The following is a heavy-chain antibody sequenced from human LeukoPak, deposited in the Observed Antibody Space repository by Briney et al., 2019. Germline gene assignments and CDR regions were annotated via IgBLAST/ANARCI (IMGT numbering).Heavy chain of an antibody. J-gene: IGHJ6*02. CDR3: ARDLAADKRAMDV. D-gene: IGHD6-13*01. V-gene: IGHV3-11*05. CDR2: LTDSSGFT. Sequence: PGGSLRLSCAASGFTLSNYWMHWVRQAPGKGLEWLSYLTDSSGFTNYADSVKGRFTISRDNAKNSLYLQMNSLRADDTAVYYCARDLAADKRAMDVWGQGTTVTVSS. CDR1: GFTLSNYW.